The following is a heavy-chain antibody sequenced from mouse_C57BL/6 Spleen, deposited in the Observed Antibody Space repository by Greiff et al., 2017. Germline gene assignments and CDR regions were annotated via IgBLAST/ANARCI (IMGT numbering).Heavy chain of an antibody. CDR1: GYAFTNYL. V-gene: IGHV1-54*01. D-gene: IGHD1-2*01. Sequence: VQLQQSGAELVRPGTSVKVSCKASGYAFTNYLIEWVKQRPGQGLEWIGVINPGSGGTNYNEKFKGKATLPADKSSSTAYMQLSSLTSEDSAVYFCARSSFGGAMDYWGQGTSVTVSS. J-gene: IGHJ4*01. CDR2: INPGSGGT. CDR3: ARSSFGGAMDY.